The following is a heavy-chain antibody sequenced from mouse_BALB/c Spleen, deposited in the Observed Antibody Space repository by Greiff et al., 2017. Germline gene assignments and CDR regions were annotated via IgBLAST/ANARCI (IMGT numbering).Heavy chain of an antibody. CDR3: ARIYYGNYGGFAY. CDR1: GFTFSSYG. J-gene: IGHJ3*01. D-gene: IGHD2-1*01. CDR2: INSNGGST. V-gene: IGHV5-6-3*01. Sequence: EVMLVESGGGLVQPGGSLKLSCAASGFTFSSYGMSWVRQTPDKRLELVATINSNGGSTYYPDSVKGRFTISRDNAKNTLYLQMSSLKSEDTAMYYCARIYYGNYGGFAYWGQGTLVTVSA.